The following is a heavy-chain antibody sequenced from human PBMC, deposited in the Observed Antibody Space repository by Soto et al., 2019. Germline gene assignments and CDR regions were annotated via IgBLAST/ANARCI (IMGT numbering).Heavy chain of an antibody. Sequence: SETLSLTCPVSGVSISSGGYYWSWIRQHPGKGLEWIGYIYYSGSTYYNPSLKSRVTISVDTSKNQFSLKLSSVTAADTAVYYCARDTSNYFDYWGQGTLVTVSS. CDR3: ARDTSNYFDY. D-gene: IGHD2-2*01. CDR2: IYYSGST. J-gene: IGHJ4*02. CDR1: GVSISSGGYY. V-gene: IGHV4-31*03.